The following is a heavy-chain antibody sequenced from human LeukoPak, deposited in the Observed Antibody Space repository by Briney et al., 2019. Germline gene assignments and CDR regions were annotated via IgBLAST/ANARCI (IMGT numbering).Heavy chain of an antibody. D-gene: IGHD2-2*01. CDR2: XXAYNGNT. CDR1: GYTFTSYG. Sequence: ASVKVSCKASGYTFTSYGISWVRQAPGQGLEWXXXXXAYNGNTNYAQKLQGRATMTTDTSTSTAYMELRSLRSDDTAVYYCARGPTPPYCSSTSCYYNDYWGQGTLVTVSS. V-gene: IGHV1-18*04. CDR3: ARGPTPPYCSSTSCYYNDY. J-gene: IGHJ4*02.